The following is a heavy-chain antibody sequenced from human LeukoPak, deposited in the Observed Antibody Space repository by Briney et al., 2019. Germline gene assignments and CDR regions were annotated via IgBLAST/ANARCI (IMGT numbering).Heavy chain of an antibody. J-gene: IGHJ2*01. Sequence: GGSLRLSCAASGFTFSSYAMSWVGQVPGKGLEWVSGISGRGGSTYYADSVKGGFTISRDNSKNTLHLQMNSLRAEDTALYYCAEWNSIYWYFDLWGRGTLVTVSS. V-gene: IGHV3-23*01. CDR3: AEWNSIYWYFDL. CDR2: ISGRGGST. D-gene: IGHD1-1*01. CDR1: GFTFSSYA.